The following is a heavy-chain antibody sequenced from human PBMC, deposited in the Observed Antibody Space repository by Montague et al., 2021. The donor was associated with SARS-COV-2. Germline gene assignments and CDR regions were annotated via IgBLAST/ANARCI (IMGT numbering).Heavy chain of an antibody. CDR2: XXGDDDN. Sequence: PALVKPTQTLTLTCTFSGFSLSTSEVGVGWIRQPPGKAPEFLALXXGDDDNRYKPSPKSRLTITKVTSKNQVVLTMTNVDPVDTATYYCAHFGILRYFDPWGQGTLVTVSS. J-gene: IGHJ5*02. CDR3: AHFGILRYFDP. CDR1: GFSLSTSEVG. D-gene: IGHD3-9*01. V-gene: IGHV2-5*02.